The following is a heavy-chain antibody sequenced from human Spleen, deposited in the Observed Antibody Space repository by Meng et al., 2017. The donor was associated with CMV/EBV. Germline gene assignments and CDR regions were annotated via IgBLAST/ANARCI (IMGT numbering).Heavy chain of an antibody. J-gene: IGHJ3*02. Sequence: GGSLRLSCAASGFTFSSYEMNWVRQAPGKGLEWVSSISSSSSYIYYADSVKGRFTISRDNAKNSLYLQMNSLRAEDTAVYYCARDSGIAVAGDAFDIWGQGTMVTVSS. V-gene: IGHV3-21*01. CDR2: ISSSSSYI. D-gene: IGHD6-19*01. CDR3: ARDSGIAVAGDAFDI. CDR1: GFTFSSYE.